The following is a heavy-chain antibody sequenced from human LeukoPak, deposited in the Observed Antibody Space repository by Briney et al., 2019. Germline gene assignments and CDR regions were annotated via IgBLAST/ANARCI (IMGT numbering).Heavy chain of an antibody. D-gene: IGHD6-19*01. CDR1: GYTVTVYY. J-gene: IGHJ4*02. Sequence: ASVKVSCKASGYTVTVYYMHWVRHAPGQGLEWMVWINANSGGTNYAQKFEGKVLMTRDTYISTDYMELRRLRSDDTAVYYCARLYSSGWYLIPDYWGQGTLVTVSS. V-gene: IGHV1-2*02. CDR3: ARLYSSGWYLIPDY. CDR2: INANSGGT.